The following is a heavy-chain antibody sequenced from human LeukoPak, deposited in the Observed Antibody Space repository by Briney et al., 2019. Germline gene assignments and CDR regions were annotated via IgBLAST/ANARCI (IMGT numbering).Heavy chain of an antibody. Sequence: GGSLRLSCAASGFTDSSNYMSWVRQAPGKGLEWVSVIYSGGSTYYADSVKGRFTISRENSKNTLYLQMNSLRAEDTAVYYCAKDSAKKYDDYWGQGTLVTVSS. V-gene: IGHV3-53*01. CDR2: IYSGGST. D-gene: IGHD2/OR15-2a*01. CDR3: AKDSAKKYDDY. CDR1: GFTDSSNY. J-gene: IGHJ4*02.